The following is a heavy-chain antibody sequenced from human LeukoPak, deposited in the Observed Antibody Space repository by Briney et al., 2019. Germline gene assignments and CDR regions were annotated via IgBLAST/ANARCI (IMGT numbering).Heavy chain of an antibody. D-gene: IGHD6-19*01. Sequence: PGGSLRLSCAAPGFTFRSYDMYWVRQAPGKGLEWVAFIRFDGSDKNYADSVKGRFTISRDNSKNTLFLQMNSLRAEDTAVYYCAKGRLVPGSVFDYWGQGNLVTVSS. CDR2: IRFDGSDK. CDR3: AKGRLVPGSVFDY. V-gene: IGHV3-30*02. CDR1: GFTFRSYD. J-gene: IGHJ4*02.